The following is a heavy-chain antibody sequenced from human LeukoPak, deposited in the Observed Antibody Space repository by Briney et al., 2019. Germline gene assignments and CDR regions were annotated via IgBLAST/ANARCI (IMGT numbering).Heavy chain of an antibody. CDR3: ARGGLRFLEWLLST. Sequence: GGSLRLSCAASGFTFSSYWMSWVRQAPGKGLEWVANIKQDGSEKYYVDSVKGRFTISRDNAKNSLYLQMNSLRAEDTAVYYCARGGLRFLEWLLSTWGQGTLVTVSS. J-gene: IGHJ5*02. D-gene: IGHD3-3*01. V-gene: IGHV3-7*01. CDR1: GFTFSSYW. CDR2: IKQDGSEK.